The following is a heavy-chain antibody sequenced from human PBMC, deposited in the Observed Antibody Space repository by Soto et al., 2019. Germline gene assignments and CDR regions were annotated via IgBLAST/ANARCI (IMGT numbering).Heavy chain of an antibody. Sequence: SVKVSCKASGGTFSSYAISWVRQAPGQGLEWMGGIIPIFGTANYAQKFQGRVTITADESTSTAYMELSSLRSEDTAVYYCARVVTQGGYCSSTSCPEYYGMDVWGQGTTVTVSS. J-gene: IGHJ6*02. D-gene: IGHD2-2*01. CDR3: ARVVTQGGYCSSTSCPEYYGMDV. CDR2: IIPIFGTA. V-gene: IGHV1-69*13. CDR1: GGTFSSYA.